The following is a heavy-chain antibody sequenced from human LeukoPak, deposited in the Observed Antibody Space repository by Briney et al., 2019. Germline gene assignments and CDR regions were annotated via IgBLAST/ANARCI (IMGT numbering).Heavy chain of an antibody. D-gene: IGHD4-17*01. V-gene: IGHV4-34*01. J-gene: IGHJ4*02. Sequence: SETLSLTCAVYGGSFSGYYWSWIRQPPGKGLERIGEINHSGSTNYNPSLKSRVTISVDTSKNQFSLKLGSVTAADTAVYYCARSGETYRDFDYWGQGTLVTVSS. CDR3: ARSGETYRDFDY. CDR1: GGSFSGYY. CDR2: INHSGST.